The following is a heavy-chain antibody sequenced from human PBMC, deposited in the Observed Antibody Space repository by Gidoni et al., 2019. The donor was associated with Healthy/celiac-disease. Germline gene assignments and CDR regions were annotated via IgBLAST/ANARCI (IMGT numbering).Heavy chain of an antibody. D-gene: IGHD6-13*01. CDR3: ATSLSSSSWLPAYNWFDP. J-gene: IGHJ5*02. Sequence: QLQLQESGPGLVKPSETLSLTCTVSGGSISSSSYYWGWIRQPPGKGLEWIGSIYYSGSTYYNPSLKSRVTISVDTSKNQFSLKLSSVTAADTAVYYCATSLSSSSWLPAYNWFDPWGQGTLVTVSS. CDR1: GGSISSSSYY. CDR2: IYYSGST. V-gene: IGHV4-39*01.